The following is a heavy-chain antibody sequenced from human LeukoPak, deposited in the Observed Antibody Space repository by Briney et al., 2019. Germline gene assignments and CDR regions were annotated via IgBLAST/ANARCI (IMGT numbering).Heavy chain of an antibody. CDR1: GASISSYY. V-gene: IGHV4-59*01. Sequence: PSETLSLTCTVSGASISSYYWSWVRQPPGKGLEWIGYIYYGGSTNYNPSLKSRVTISVDTSKNQFSLKLSSVTAADTAVYYCARDTGPYYFDYWGQGTLVTVSS. D-gene: IGHD4-17*01. CDR3: ARDTGPYYFDY. CDR2: IYYGGST. J-gene: IGHJ4*02.